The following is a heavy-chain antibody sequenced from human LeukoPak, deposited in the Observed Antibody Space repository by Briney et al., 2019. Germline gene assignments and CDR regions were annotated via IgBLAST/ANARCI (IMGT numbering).Heavy chain of an antibody. CDR2: IWSDGTTK. CDR3: ARGPQSAAAGIFDY. V-gene: IGHV3-33*01. D-gene: IGHD6-13*01. CDR1: GFTFSSFG. Sequence: GSLRLSCAASGFTFSSFGMHWVRQAPGKGLEWVAVIWSDGTTKYYADSVKGRFTISRDNSENTLYLQMNSLRAEDTAVYFCARGPQSAAAGIFDYWGQGTLVTVSS. J-gene: IGHJ4*02.